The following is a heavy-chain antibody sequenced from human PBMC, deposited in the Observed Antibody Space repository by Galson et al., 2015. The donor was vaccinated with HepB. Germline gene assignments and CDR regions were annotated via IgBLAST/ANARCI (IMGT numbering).Heavy chain of an antibody. D-gene: IGHD2-2*01. J-gene: IGHJ5*02. CDR1: GFTFISYA. CDR3: AKTSYCSSTSCSSFDP. V-gene: IGHV3-23*01. CDR2: TSGSGGTT. Sequence: SLRLSCAASGFTFISYAMSWVRQAPGKGLEWVSITSGSGGTTYYADSVKGRFTISRDNSKNTLYLQMNSLRAEDTAVCYCAKTSYCSSTSCSSFDPWGQGTLVTVSS.